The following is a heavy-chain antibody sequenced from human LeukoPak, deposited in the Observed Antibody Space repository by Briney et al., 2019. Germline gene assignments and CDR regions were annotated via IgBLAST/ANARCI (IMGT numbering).Heavy chain of an antibody. V-gene: IGHV3-53*01. D-gene: IGHD3-10*01. CDR3: AKEVSGSPYFDY. CDR1: GFTVSSNY. Sequence: GGSLRLSCAASGFTVSSNYMSWVRQAPGKGLEWVSVIYSGGSTYYADSVKGRFTFSRDNSKNTLYLQMNSLRAEDTAVYYCAKEVSGSPYFDYWGQGTLVTVSS. J-gene: IGHJ4*02. CDR2: IYSGGST.